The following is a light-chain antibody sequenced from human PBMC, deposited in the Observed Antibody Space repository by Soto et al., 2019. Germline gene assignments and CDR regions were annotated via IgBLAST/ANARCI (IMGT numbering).Light chain of an antibody. Sequence: EIVMTKSPSTLSVSPGERATLSCRASQSVSSNLAWYQQKPGQAPRLLIYDASSRATGIPARFSGSGSGTDFTLTISTLEPEDFAVYYCQQRSNWPPTFGGGTKVDIK. CDR2: DAS. CDR3: QQRSNWPPT. CDR1: QSVSSN. J-gene: IGKJ4*01. V-gene: IGKV3-11*01.